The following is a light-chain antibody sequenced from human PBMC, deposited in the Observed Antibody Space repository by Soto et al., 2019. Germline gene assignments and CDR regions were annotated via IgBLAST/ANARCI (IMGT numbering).Light chain of an antibody. V-gene: IGKV1-8*01. CDR2: AAS. CDR1: QGISSY. J-gene: IGKJ1*01. CDR3: QQYTNTNNPWM. Sequence: AIRMTQSPSSLSASTGDRVTITCRASQGISSYLAWYQQKPGKAPKLLIYAASNFQSGVPSRFSGSGSGTHFTLIISGLQPDDSATYYCQQYTNTNNPWMFGQGTKVDIK.